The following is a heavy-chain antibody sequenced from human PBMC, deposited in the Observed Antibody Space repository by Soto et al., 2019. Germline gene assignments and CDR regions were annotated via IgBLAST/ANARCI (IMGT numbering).Heavy chain of an antibody. Sequence: QVQLQESGPGLVKPSETLSLTCTVSGGSISSYYWSWIRQPPGKGLEWIGYIYYSGSTNYNPSLKSRVTISVDTSKSQFSLKLSSVTAADTAVYYCARDSGGSGSHYFDYWGQGTLVTVSS. CDR2: IYYSGST. J-gene: IGHJ4*02. D-gene: IGHD3-10*01. CDR1: GGSISSYY. CDR3: ARDSGGSGSHYFDY. V-gene: IGHV4-59*01.